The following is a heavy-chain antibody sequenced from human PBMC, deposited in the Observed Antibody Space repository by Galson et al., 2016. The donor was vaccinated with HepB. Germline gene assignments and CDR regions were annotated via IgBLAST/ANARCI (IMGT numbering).Heavy chain of an antibody. V-gene: IGHV3-48*04. CDR3: AKDIYTGGWSKGDGFHY. J-gene: IGHJ4*02. D-gene: IGHD6-19*01. CDR2: ITSSSSLI. CDR1: GFNLNSYS. Sequence: SLRLSCAVFGFNLNSYSMNWVRQAPGKGLEWISYITSSSSLIFYADSVKGRFTISRDNSKSSLYLQMSSLRAEDTALYYCAKDIYTGGWSKGDGFHYWGQGTLVTVSS.